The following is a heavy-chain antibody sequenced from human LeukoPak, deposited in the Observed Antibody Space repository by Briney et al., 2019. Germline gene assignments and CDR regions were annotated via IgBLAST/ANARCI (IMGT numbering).Heavy chain of an antibody. V-gene: IGHV4-4*07. CDR1: GGSIRSYF. J-gene: IGHJ4*02. CDR2: IYISGST. CDR3: ATFYDGSGYYFGY. Sequence: PSETLSHTCGVSGGSIRSYFWSWIRQPAGKGLEWIGRIYISGSTKYNPSLKSRVTMSIDTSKNQFSLNLSSVTAADTAVYYCATFYDGSGYYFGYWGQGTLVSVSS. D-gene: IGHD3-22*01.